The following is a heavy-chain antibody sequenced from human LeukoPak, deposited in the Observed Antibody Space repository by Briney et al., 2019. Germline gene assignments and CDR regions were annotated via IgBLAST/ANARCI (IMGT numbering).Heavy chain of an antibody. D-gene: IGHD6-13*01. V-gene: IGHV4-34*01. CDR3: ARVRYSSSWKDAFDI. J-gene: IGHJ3*02. CDR1: GGSFSGYY. Sequence: SETLSLTCAVYGGSFSGYYWSWIRQPPGKGLEWVGEISHSGSTNYNPSLKSRVTMSVDTSKNQFSLKLSSVTAADTAVYYCARVRYSSSWKDAFDIWGQGTMVTVSS. CDR2: ISHSGST.